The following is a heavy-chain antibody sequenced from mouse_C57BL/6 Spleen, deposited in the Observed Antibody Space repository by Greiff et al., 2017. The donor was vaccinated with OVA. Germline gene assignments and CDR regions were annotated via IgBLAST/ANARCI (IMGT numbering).Heavy chain of an antibody. Sequence: EVQVVESGGGLVKPGGSLKLSCAASGFTFSSYAMSWVRQTPEKRLEWVATISDGGSYTYYPDNVKGRFTISRDNAKNNLYLQMSHLKSEDTAMYYCARGRGYYGSSYWFAYWGQGTLVTVSA. V-gene: IGHV5-4*01. J-gene: IGHJ3*01. CDR3: ARGRGYYGSSYWFAY. CDR1: GFTFSSYA. CDR2: ISDGGSYT. D-gene: IGHD1-1*01.